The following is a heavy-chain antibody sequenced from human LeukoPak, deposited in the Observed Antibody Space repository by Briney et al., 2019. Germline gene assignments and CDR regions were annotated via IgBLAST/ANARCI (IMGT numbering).Heavy chain of an antibody. CDR2: ISSSSYI. CDR3: ARDRSGWFDY. D-gene: IGHD6-19*01. J-gene: IGHJ4*02. V-gene: IGHV3-21*01. CDR1: AFTFSSYS. Sequence: PGGSLRLSCAASAFTFSSYSMNWVRQAPGKGLEWVSSISSSSYIYSADSVKGRFTISRDNAKNSLYLQMNNLRAEDTAVYYCARDRSGWFDYWGQGTLVTVSS.